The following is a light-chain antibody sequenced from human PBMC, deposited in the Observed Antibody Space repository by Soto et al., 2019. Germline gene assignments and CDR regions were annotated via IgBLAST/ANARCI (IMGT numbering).Light chain of an antibody. CDR3: MQATQYPWT. J-gene: IGKJ1*01. CDR2: KIS. CDR1: QSLVHNDGNTY. Sequence: EIVMTQTPLSSAVTLGQPASISCRSSQSLVHNDGNTYLTWFQQRPGQPPRLLLYKISNRFSGVADRFSGSGGGTDFTLKSSRVEVEDVGVYYCMQATQYPWTFGQGTKVEIK. V-gene: IGKV2-24*01.